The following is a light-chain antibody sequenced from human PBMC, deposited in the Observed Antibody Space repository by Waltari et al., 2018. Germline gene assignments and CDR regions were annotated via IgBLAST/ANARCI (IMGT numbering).Light chain of an antibody. J-gene: IGLJ2*01. Sequence: QSALTQPASVSGSPGQSITISCTGTSSDVGGYNYVSWYQQHPGNATILMIYDVSTRPSGVSNRFSCSKSGNTASLTISGLQAEDEADYYCSSYTSSSTLVFGGGTKLTVL. CDR1: SSDVGGYNY. CDR2: DVS. CDR3: SSYTSSSTLV. V-gene: IGLV2-14*03.